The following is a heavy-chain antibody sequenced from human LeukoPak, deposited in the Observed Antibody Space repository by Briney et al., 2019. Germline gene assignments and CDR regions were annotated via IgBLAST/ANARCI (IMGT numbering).Heavy chain of an antibody. V-gene: IGHV3-30*18. CDR1: GVTFSSDG. D-gene: IGHD6-19*01. Sequence: GGSLRLSCAASGVTFSSDGMHWVRQAPGKGREWGAVISYDGSNKYYVDSVKGRFTISRDNSRNTLYLQMNSLRDEDTAVYYCAKGSSGWSLPEYFQHWGQGTLVTVSS. CDR3: AKGSSGWSLPEYFQH. CDR2: ISYDGSNK. J-gene: IGHJ1*01.